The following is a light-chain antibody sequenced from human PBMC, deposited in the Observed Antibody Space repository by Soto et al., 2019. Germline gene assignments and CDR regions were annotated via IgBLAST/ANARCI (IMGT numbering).Light chain of an antibody. V-gene: IGLV2-14*01. J-gene: IGLJ3*02. Sequence: QSVLTQPASVSGSPGQSITISCTGTSSDVGTYNYVSWYQQHPGKAPKLMISEDTKRPSGVSNRFSGSKSGNMASLTISGLQAEDEADYYCCAFTSSGTWVFGVGTKLTVL. CDR2: EDT. CDR1: SSDVGTYNY. CDR3: CAFTSSGTWV.